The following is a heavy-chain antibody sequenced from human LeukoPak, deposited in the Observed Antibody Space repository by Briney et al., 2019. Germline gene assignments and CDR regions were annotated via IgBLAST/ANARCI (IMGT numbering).Heavy chain of an antibody. CDR2: IYYSGST. J-gene: IGHJ4*02. D-gene: IGHD5-12*01. V-gene: IGHV4-59*05. Sequence: PSETLSLTCTVSGGSISSYYWSWIRQPPGKGLEWIGSIYYSGSTYYNPSLKSRVTISVDTSKNQFSLKLSSVTAADTAVYYCARSRDGYNWAFDYWGQGTLVTVSS. CDR3: ARSRDGYNWAFDY. CDR1: GGSISSYY.